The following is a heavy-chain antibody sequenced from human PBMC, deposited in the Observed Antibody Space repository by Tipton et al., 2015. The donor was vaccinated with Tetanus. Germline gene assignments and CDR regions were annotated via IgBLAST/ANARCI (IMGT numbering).Heavy chain of an antibody. CDR1: GFIFSDSN. CDR2: ISNDGSLK. V-gene: IGHV3-30*04. D-gene: IGHD2-21*01. Sequence: SLRLSCAASGFIFSDSNMHWVRQAPGKGLEAVALISNDGSLKFYADSVTGRFTTSGDNSEDTLYLRMDSLRPEDTAVYYCARVAGFCGCACLDSCGLGASVTVSS. CDR3: ARVAGFCGCACLDS. J-gene: IGHJ5*01.